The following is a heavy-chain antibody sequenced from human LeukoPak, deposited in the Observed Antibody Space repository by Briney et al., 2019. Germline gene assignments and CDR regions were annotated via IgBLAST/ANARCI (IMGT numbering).Heavy chain of an antibody. CDR1: GFIFSSFA. V-gene: IGHV3-23*01. CDR2: ISDSGGST. Sequence: GGSLRLSCAASGFIFSSFAMSWVRQAPGKGLEWVSGISDSGGSTDYADSVKGRFTISRDNSKNTLYLQMNSLRAEDTAVYYCARGLRGDHFDFWGQGTLVTVSS. J-gene: IGHJ4*02. D-gene: IGHD6-25*01. CDR3: ARGLRGDHFDF.